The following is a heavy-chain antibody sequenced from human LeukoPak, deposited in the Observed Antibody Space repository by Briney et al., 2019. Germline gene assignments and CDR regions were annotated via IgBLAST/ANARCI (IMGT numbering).Heavy chain of an antibody. D-gene: IGHD2-2*01. J-gene: IGHJ4*02. CDR3: ARDLRYQLLDDY. V-gene: IGHV3-7*01. CDR1: GFTVSSNY. Sequence: GGSLRLSCAASGFTVSSNYMSWVRQAPGKGLEWVANIKQDGSEKYYVDSVKGRFTISRDNAKNSLYLQTNSPRAEDTAVYYCARDLRYQLLDDYWGQGTLVTVSS. CDR2: IKQDGSEK.